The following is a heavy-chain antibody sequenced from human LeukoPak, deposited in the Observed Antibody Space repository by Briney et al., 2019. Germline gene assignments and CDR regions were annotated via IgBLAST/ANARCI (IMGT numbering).Heavy chain of an antibody. CDR2: INPKSGAT. J-gene: IGHJ4*02. Sequence: ASVKVSCKASGYTFSDYYIHWVRQAPGLGLEWMGWINPKSGATNSAQKFQGRVTMTRDASISTVYMELSRLTSDDTAVYYCAREKYDSELPDYWGQGTLVTVSS. CDR3: AREKYDSELPDY. D-gene: IGHD5-24*01. V-gene: IGHV1-2*02. CDR1: GYTFSDYY.